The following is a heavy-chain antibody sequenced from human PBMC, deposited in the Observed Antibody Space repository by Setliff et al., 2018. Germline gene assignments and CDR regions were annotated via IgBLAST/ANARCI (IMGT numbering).Heavy chain of an antibody. D-gene: IGHD2-15*01. J-gene: IGHJ4*02. Sequence: SVKVSCKASGYTFTSYGISWVRQAPGQGLEWMGWISAYNGNTNYAQKLQGRVTMTTDTSTNTAYMEVRSLGSDDTAMYYCARAVGYCSGGSCYKGDDYWAREPWSPSPQ. CDR1: GYTFTSYG. V-gene: IGHV1-18*01. CDR2: ISAYNGNT. CDR3: ARAVGYCSGGSCYKGDDY.